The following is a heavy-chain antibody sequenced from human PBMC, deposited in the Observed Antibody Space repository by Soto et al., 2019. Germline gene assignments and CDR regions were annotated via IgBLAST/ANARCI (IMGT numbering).Heavy chain of an antibody. J-gene: IGHJ6*02. Sequence: ETLRDTCAVSAGTFRGYYRSCIRQPVGRGLEWMGEINHSGSTNYNPSLKSRVTISVDTPENQFSMKLGSVSAADTAVYYCARVYVVMIRGATHCMDVLGQGTTGT. V-gene: IGHV4-34*01. D-gene: IGHD3-3*01. CDR1: AGTFRGYY. CDR2: INHSGST. CDR3: ARVYVVMIRGATHCMDV.